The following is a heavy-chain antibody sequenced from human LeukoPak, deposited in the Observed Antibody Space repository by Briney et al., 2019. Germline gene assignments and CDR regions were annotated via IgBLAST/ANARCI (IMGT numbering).Heavy chain of an antibody. J-gene: IGHJ3*02. CDR2: IYPGDSDT. V-gene: IGHV5-51*01. D-gene: IGHD4-17*01. CDR3: ARPGSYGDYVGAFDI. Sequence: GESLKISCKGSGYIFTSYWIGWVRQMPGKGLEWMGIIYPGDSDTRYSPSFQGQVTISADKSISTAYLQWSSLKASDTAMYYCARPGSYGDYVGAFDIWGQGTMVTVSS. CDR1: GYIFTSYW.